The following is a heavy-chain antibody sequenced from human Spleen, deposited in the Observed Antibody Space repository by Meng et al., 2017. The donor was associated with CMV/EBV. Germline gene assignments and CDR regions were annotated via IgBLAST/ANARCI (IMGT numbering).Heavy chain of an antibody. Sequence: TVSGESVNRDSHYQGWIRQPTGKGLEWIGYIYYRGSTNYNPSLKSQVTISLDTSKSQFSLKLSSLTDADTAVYYCARWQQLARGWFDPWGQGTLVTVSS. CDR3: ARWQQLARGWFDP. J-gene: IGHJ5*02. CDR2: IYYRGST. V-gene: IGHV4-61*01. CDR1: GESVNRDSHY. D-gene: IGHD6-13*01.